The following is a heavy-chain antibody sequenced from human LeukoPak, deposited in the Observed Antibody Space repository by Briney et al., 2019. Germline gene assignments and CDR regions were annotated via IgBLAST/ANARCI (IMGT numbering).Heavy chain of an antibody. Sequence: GASVKVSFKASGYTCTVCYMHWVRQAPGQGLEWMGWINLNSGGTNYAQKFQGRGTITMDTSISTAYMQLSRLRSDDKAVYHCARDDPGRYCSSTSCYVSWCDLWRQGPLDSVST. CDR3: ARDDPGRYCSSTSCYVSWCDL. D-gene: IGHD2-2*01. J-gene: IGHJ5*02. CDR1: GYTCTVCY. CDR2: INLNSGGT. V-gene: IGHV1-2*02.